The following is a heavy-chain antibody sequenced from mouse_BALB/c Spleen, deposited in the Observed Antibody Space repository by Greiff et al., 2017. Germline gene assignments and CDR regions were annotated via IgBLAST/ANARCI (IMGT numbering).Heavy chain of an antibody. CDR3: ARHVDLPYAMDY. J-gene: IGHJ4*01. Sequence: EVQGVESGGGLVKPGGSLKLSCAASGFTFSSYAMSWVRQTPEKRLEWVATISSGGSYTYYPDSVKGRFTISRDNAKNTLYLQMSSLRSEDTAMYYCARHVDLPYAMDYWGQGTSVTVSS. CDR2: ISSGGSYT. CDR1: GFTFSSYA. V-gene: IGHV5-9-3*01.